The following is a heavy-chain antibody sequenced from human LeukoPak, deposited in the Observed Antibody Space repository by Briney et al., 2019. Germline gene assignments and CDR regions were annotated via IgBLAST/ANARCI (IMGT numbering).Heavy chain of an antibody. D-gene: IGHD1-26*01. CDR2: VSGSGGST. J-gene: IGHJ2*01. CDR3: AKVSGSYLKVYWYFDR. V-gene: IGHV3-23*01. CDR1: GFTFSSYG. Sequence: GRSLRLSCAASGFTFSSYGMSWVRQAPGKGLEWVSAVSGSGGSTYYADSVKGRFTISRDNSKNTLYLQMNSLRAEDTAVYYCAKVSGSYLKVYWYFDRWSRGTLVTVSS.